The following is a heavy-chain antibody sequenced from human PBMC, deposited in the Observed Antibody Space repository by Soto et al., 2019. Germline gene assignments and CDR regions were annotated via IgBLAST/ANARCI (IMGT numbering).Heavy chain of an antibody. CDR2: INPSGGST. Sequence: QVQLVQSGAEVKKPGASVKVSCKASGYTFTSYYMHWVRQAPGQGLEWMGIINPSGGSTSYAQKFQGRVTMTRDTSTSTVYMELSSLRSEDTAVYYCARDLGSNYYDSSGYYGRDYWGQGTLVTVSS. J-gene: IGHJ4*02. CDR3: ARDLGSNYYDSSGYYGRDY. D-gene: IGHD3-22*01. V-gene: IGHV1-46*01. CDR1: GYTFTSYY.